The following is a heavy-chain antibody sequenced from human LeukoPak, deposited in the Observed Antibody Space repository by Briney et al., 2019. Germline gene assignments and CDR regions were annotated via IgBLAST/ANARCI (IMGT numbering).Heavy chain of an antibody. J-gene: IGHJ5*02. Sequence: ASLSVSYMPSRYTFTVYYMRWVRQAPRQGRGWMGWITPNSRGANFAKKFKRRVTMTRDTSLGTAYMELSRLRSDATAVYYCARRIRTVGSSGPNWFDPWGQGTLVTVSS. CDR3: ARRIRTVGSSGPNWFDP. D-gene: IGHD3-22*01. CDR2: ITPNSRGA. V-gene: IGHV1-2*02. CDR1: RYTFTVYY.